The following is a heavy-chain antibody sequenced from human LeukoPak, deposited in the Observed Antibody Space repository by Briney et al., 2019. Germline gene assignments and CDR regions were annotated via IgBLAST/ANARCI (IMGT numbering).Heavy chain of an antibody. CDR1: GFAFGSYA. CDR2: INESGDKT. J-gene: IGHJ4*02. Sequence: GGSLRLSCAASGFAFGSYAMTWVRQAPGKGLEWVSSINESGDKTYQADPVKGRVTISRDNSKNTLSLQMNSLRAEDTAVYYCAKGRISAGGLDYWGQGTLVTVSS. V-gene: IGHV3-23*01. CDR3: AKGRISAGGLDY. D-gene: IGHD6-13*01.